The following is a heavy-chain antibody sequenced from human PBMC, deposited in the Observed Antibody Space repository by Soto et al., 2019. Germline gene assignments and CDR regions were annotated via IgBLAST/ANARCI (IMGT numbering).Heavy chain of an antibody. CDR3: ARDNRYNWNDEGWFDP. V-gene: IGHV1-8*01. J-gene: IGHJ5*02. D-gene: IGHD1-20*01. CDR1: GYSFSDYD. CDR2: MNPYSGNT. Sequence: QVQLVQSGAEVKKPGASVKVSCKASGYSFSDYDINWVRQATGQGPEWRGWMNPYSGNTGYAQKYQGRVTMTRNTSINTAYMELSSLGSEDTAVYYCARDNRYNWNDEGWFDPWGQGTLVTVSS.